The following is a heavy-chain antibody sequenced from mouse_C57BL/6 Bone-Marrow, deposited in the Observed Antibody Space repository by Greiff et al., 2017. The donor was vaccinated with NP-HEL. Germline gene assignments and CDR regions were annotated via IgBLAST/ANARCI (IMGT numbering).Heavy chain of an antibody. V-gene: IGHV1-47*01. Sequence: VQLVESGAELVKPGASVKMSCKASGYTFTTYPIEWVKQNHGKSLEWIGNFYPYNDDTEYNEKFKNKATLTVEKSSSTVYLELSRLTSDDSSVYCCARGGNYWYYFDYWGQGTTLTVSS. CDR3: ARGGNYWYYFDY. CDR1: GYTFTTYP. D-gene: IGHD2-1*01. CDR2: FYPYNDDT. J-gene: IGHJ2*01.